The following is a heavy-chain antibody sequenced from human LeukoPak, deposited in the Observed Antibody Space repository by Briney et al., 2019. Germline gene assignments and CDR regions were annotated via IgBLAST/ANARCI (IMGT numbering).Heavy chain of an antibody. J-gene: IGHJ4*02. CDR1: GGSISSSSYY. CDR2: IYYSGST. V-gene: IGHV4-39*07. Sequence: PSETLSLTCTVSGGSISSSSYYWGWIRQPPGKGLEWIGSIYYSGSTYYNPSLKSRVTISVDTSKNQFSLKLSSVTAADTAVYYCARDGLWFGPRFDYWGQGTLVTVSS. D-gene: IGHD3-10*01. CDR3: ARDGLWFGPRFDY.